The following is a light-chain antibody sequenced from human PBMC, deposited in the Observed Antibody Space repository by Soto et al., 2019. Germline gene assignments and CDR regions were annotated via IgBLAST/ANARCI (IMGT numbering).Light chain of an antibody. J-gene: IGLJ1*01. V-gene: IGLV2-14*03. CDR1: SSDVGAFNY. CDR2: DVS. CDR3: ASYTTSSTYV. Sequence: QSVLTQPASVSGSPGQSIAISCTGTSSDVGAFNYVSWYQQHPGKAPKFKIFDVSSRPSGVSDRFTGSKSGNTAYLTFSGHQTEDEADYYCASYTTSSTYVFGTGTKVTVL.